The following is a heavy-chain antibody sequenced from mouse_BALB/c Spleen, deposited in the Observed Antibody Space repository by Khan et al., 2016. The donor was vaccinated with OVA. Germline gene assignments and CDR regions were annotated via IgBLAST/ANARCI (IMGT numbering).Heavy chain of an antibody. CDR1: GFSLTRYG. D-gene: IGHD2-4*01. Sequence: VQLQESGPGLVQPSQSLSITCTVSGFSLTRYGVHWVRQSPGKGLEWLGVIWSGGSTDYNAAFISILTISKDNSKSIVFFKMSSLKANDTARYYCATNYDYDYGLAYWGQGTLVTVSA. CDR3: ATNYDYDYGLAY. J-gene: IGHJ3*01. CDR2: IWSGGST. V-gene: IGHV2-2*02.